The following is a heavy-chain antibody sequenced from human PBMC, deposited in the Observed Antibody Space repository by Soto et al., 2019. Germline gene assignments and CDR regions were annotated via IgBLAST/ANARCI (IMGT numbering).Heavy chain of an antibody. V-gene: IGHV4-4*02. CDR3: ATLPPRIVVALLPIPT. J-gene: IGHJ5*02. CDR2: IYHSGSP. CDR1: GGSISSTNW. Sequence: QVQLRESGPGLVKTSGTLSLTCVVSGGSISSTNWWTWVRQPPGKGLEWIGEIYHSGSPTFSPSLRCRATISVDKSNNQFSLRLRSVTAAVTAVYYCATLPPRIVVALLPIPTWGQGILVTVSS. D-gene: IGHD2-21*01.